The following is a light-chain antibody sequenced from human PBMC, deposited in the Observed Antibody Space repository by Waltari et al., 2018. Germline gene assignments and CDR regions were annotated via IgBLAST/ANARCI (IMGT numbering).Light chain of an antibody. V-gene: IGKV3D-15*01. CDR1: NNVNIN. Sequence: EVVMTQSPASLSVSPGERATLSCRASNNVNINLAWYQQKPGQAPRLLIYGASTRATGIAARFSGSGSGTEFTLTISSLQSEDFAVYYCQQYNNWPPPLTFGRGTKVEIK. J-gene: IGKJ4*01. CDR3: QQYNNWPPPLT. CDR2: GAS.